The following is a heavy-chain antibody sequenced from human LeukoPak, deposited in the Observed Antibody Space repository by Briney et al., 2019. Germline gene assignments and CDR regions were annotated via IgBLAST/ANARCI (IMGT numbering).Heavy chain of an antibody. CDR1: GFTFSSYW. V-gene: IGHV3-7*01. Sequence: GGSLRLSCAASGFTFSSYWMSWVRQAPGKGLEGVANIKQDGSEKYYVDSVKGRFTISRDNAKNSLYLQMNSLRAEDTAVYYCAREKDGRSSTSYYYYMDVWGKGTTVTVSS. CDR3: AREKDGRSSTSYYYYMDV. CDR2: IKQDGSEK. J-gene: IGHJ6*03. D-gene: IGHD2-2*01.